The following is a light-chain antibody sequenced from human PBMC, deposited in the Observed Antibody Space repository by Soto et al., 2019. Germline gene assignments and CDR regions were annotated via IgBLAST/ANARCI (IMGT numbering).Light chain of an antibody. J-gene: IGKJ1*01. V-gene: IGKV3-15*01. CDR2: GAS. CDR1: QSVSSN. Sequence: EIVMTQSPATLSVAPVERATLSCIASQSVSSNLAWYQQKPGQAPRLLIYGASTRATGIPARFSGSGSGTEFTLTISSLQSEDFAVYYCQQYNNWPWTFGQGTKV. CDR3: QQYNNWPWT.